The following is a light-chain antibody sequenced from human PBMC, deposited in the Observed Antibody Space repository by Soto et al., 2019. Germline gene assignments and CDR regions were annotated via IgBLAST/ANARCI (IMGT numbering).Light chain of an antibody. CDR1: QGIRDD. J-gene: IGKJ1*01. Sequence: AIQMTQSPSSLSASVGDRVTITCRASQGIRDDLGWYQQKPGKAPKLLIYAASSLQSGVPSRFSGSGFGTDFTLTISSLQPEDFATYYCLQDYNYPWTFDQGTKVEIK. CDR2: AAS. V-gene: IGKV1-6*01. CDR3: LQDYNYPWT.